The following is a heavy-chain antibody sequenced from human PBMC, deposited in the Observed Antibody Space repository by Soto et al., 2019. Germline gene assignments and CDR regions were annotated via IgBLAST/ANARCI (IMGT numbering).Heavy chain of an antibody. CDR3: ARGNIVVVVAANWFDP. D-gene: IGHD2-15*01. CDR2: ISSSSSYI. Sequence: GGSLRLSCAASGFTFSSYSMNWVRQAPGKGLEWVSSISSSSSYIYYADSVKGRFTISRDNAKNSLYLQMNSLRAEDTAVYYCARGNIVVVVAANWFDPGGQGTLVTVSS. J-gene: IGHJ5*02. CDR1: GFTFSSYS. V-gene: IGHV3-21*01.